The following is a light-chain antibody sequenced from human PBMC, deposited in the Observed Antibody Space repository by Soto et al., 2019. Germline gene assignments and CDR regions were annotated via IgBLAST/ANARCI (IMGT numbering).Light chain of an antibody. J-gene: IGKJ4*01. CDR1: QSVSSY. V-gene: IGKV3-11*01. CDR3: QQFSTGPPPLT. Sequence: EIVLTQSPATLSLSPGERATLSCRASQSVSSYLAWYQQKPGQAPTLLIYDSSNRAPAIPARFSGSGYGTDFRLTISSLEPEDFALYYSQQFSTGPPPLTFGGGTKVVIK. CDR2: DSS.